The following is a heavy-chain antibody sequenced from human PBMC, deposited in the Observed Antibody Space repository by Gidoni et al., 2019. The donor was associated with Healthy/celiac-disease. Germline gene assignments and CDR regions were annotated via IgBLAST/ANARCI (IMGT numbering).Heavy chain of an antibody. J-gene: IGHJ6*02. V-gene: IGHV1-24*01. D-gene: IGHD6-19*01. CDR1: GYTLTELS. CDR3: ATTPGIAVAGTGYYYYYGMDV. Sequence: QVQLVQSGAEVKKPGASVKVSCKVSGYTLTELSIHWVRPAPGKGLEWMGGFDPEDGETIYAQKFQGRVTMTEDTSTDTAYMELSSLRSEDTAVYYCATTPGIAVAGTGYYYYYGMDVWGQGTTVTVSS. CDR2: FDPEDGET.